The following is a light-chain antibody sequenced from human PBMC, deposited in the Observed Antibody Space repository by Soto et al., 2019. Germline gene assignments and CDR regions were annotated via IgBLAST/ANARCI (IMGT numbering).Light chain of an antibody. V-gene: IGKV3-20*01. CDR2: GAS. CDR1: QSVPSTY. Sequence: EIVLTQSPAILSLSPGERATLSCRASQSVPSTYFAWYQQKPGQAPRLLIYGASNRATGIPDRFSGSGSGTDFTLTISRLEPEDFAVYYCQQYNNWPRTFGQGTKVDIK. J-gene: IGKJ1*01. CDR3: QQYNNWPRT.